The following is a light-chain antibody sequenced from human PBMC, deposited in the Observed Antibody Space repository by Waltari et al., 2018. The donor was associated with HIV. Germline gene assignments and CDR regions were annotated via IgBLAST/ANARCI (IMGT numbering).Light chain of an antibody. J-gene: IGLJ3*02. V-gene: IGLV2-14*03. Sequence: QSALTQPASVSGSPGQSIIISCPCTSSDVGGYHYVPWYHQHPGKAPKPPIFDVGNRPSGVSNRFSGSKSGNTASLTISGLQTEDEADYYCNSYTSTTTRWLFGGGTRLTVL. CDR3: NSYTSTTTRWL. CDR2: DVG. CDR1: SSDVGGYHY.